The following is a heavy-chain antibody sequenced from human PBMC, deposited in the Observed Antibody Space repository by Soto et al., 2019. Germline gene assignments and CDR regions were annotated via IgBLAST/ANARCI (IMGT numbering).Heavy chain of an antibody. J-gene: IGHJ4*02. CDR3: EGESGENWSYEAY. CDR2: ISTTGNT. Sequence: SETLSLTCTVSGDTITSFSWNWIRQSAGKGLEWIGRISTTGNTHYNPSLESRVTMSLDTSKNQFSPKLTSVTAADTAVYYCEGESGENWSYEAYWGQGTLVTVSS. D-gene: IGHD1-7*01. CDR1: GDTITSFS. V-gene: IGHV4-4*07.